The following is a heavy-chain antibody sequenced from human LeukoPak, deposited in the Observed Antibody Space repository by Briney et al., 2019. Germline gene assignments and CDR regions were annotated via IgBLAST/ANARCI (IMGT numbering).Heavy chain of an antibody. J-gene: IGHJ4*02. D-gene: IGHD5-12*01. Sequence: GRPLRISCAASGFTFSSYAMHRVRQAPGKGLEWVAVISYDGSNKYYADSVKGRFTISRDNAKNSLYLQMNSLRAEDTAVYYCAKDGKYAIVVTAADYWGQGALVTVSS. V-gene: IGHV3-30*07. CDR2: ISYDGSNK. CDR1: GFTFSSYA. CDR3: AKDGKYAIVVTAADY.